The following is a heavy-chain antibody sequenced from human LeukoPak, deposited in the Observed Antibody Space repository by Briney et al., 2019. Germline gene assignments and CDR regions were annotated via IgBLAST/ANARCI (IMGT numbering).Heavy chain of an antibody. CDR2: ISSNGDST. Sequence: GGSLRLSCSASGFTFSSYAMHWVRQAPGKGLEYVSAISSNGDSTYYADSVKGRFTISRDNSKNTLYLQMSSLRAEDTAVYCCVKGLRYYDSSDTFDYWGQGTLVTVSS. V-gene: IGHV3-64D*06. D-gene: IGHD3-22*01. CDR1: GFTFSSYA. J-gene: IGHJ4*02. CDR3: VKGLRYYDSSDTFDY.